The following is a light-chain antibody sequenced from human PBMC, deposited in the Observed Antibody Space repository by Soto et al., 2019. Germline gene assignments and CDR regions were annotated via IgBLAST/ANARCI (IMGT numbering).Light chain of an antibody. CDR1: SGYSNYK. CDR3: GADHGSGSNFVVV. V-gene: IGLV9-49*01. J-gene: IGLJ2*01. Sequence: QSVLTQPPSASASLGASVTLTCTLSSGYSNYKVDGYQQRPGKGPRFVMRVGTGGIVGSKGDGIPDRFSVLGSGLNRYLTIQNIQEEDESDYHCGADHGSGSNFVVVFGGGTKLTVL. CDR2: VGTGGIVG.